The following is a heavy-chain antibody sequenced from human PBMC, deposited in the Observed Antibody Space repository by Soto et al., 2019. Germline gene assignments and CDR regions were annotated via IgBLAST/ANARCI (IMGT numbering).Heavy chain of an antibody. J-gene: IGHJ4*02. CDR3: ARHGYSSSWYSAH. CDR1: GHRVSPFW. CDR2: AQPGHSDT. Sequence: STTIYPQSDGHRVSPFWLGRVRQMPGKGLEWMGIAQPGHSDTRYSPAFQGHVTISADESTNTAYLQWSSLRASDTAMYFCARHGYSSSWYSAHRGQGTSVTFSS. V-gene: IGHV5-51*01. D-gene: IGHD6-13*01.